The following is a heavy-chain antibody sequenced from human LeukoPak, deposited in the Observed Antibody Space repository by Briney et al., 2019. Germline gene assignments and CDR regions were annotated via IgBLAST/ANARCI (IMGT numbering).Heavy chain of an antibody. CDR1: GGSFSGYY. Sequence: PSETLSLTCAVYGGSFSGYYWSWIRQPPGKGLEWIGYIYYSVNTYYSPSLKSRVTISVDTSKNQFSLKLSSVTAADTAVYYCARDGGVAPHNWFDPWGQGTLVTVSS. J-gene: IGHJ5*02. V-gene: IGHV4-34*01. CDR3: ARDGGVAPHNWFDP. CDR2: IYYSVNT. D-gene: IGHD2-8*02.